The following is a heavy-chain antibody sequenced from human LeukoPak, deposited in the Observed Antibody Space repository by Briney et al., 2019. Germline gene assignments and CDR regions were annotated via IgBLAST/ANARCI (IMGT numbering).Heavy chain of an antibody. CDR1: GGSFSGYY. V-gene: IGHV4-34*01. J-gene: IGHJ6*04. Sequence: SETLSLTCAVYGGSFSGYYWSWIRQPPGKGLEWIGEINHSGSTNYNPSLKSRVTISVDTSKNQFSLKLSSVTAADTAVYYCARGAYYYGSGSSVSAGMDVWVKGATVTVSS. CDR3: ARGAYYYGSGSSVSAGMDV. D-gene: IGHD3-10*01. CDR2: INHSGST.